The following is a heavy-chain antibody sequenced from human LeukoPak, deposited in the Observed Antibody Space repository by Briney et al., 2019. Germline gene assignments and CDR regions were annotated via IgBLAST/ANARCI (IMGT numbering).Heavy chain of an antibody. J-gene: IGHJ4*02. CDR1: GYTFTGYY. CDR2: INPNSGGT. CDR3: ATVYGSSWYVGYYFDY. Sequence: ASVKVSCKASGYTFTGYYMHWVRQAPGQGLEWMGWINPNSGGTNYAQKFQGRVTMTRDTSISTAYMELSRLRSDDTAVYYCATVYGSSWYVGYYFDYWGQGTLVTVSS. V-gene: IGHV1-2*02. D-gene: IGHD6-13*01.